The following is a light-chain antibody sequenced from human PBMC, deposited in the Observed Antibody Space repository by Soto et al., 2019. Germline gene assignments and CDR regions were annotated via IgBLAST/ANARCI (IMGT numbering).Light chain of an antibody. CDR1: ERVSSDY. J-gene: IGKJ3*01. V-gene: IGKV3-20*01. CDR2: AAS. Sequence: EVVLTQSPGTLSLSPGERATLSCRASERVSSDYLAWYQQRPGQAPRLLISAASIRATGIPDRFSGSGSWTDFTLTISRLEPEDFAVYYCQQYGSAPLFTFGPGTKVDIK. CDR3: QQYGSAPLFT.